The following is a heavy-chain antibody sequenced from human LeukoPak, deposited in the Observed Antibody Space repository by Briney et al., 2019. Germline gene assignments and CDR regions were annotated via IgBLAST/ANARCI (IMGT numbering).Heavy chain of an antibody. CDR3: ALSGCSSTSCFTFDP. Sequence: WETLSLTCAVYGGSFSGYYWSWIRQPPGKGLEWIGEINHSGSTNYNPSLKSRVTISVDTSKNQFSLKLSSVTAADTAVYYCALSGCSSTSCFTFDPWGQGTLVTVSS. CDR2: INHSGST. V-gene: IGHV4-34*01. J-gene: IGHJ5*02. D-gene: IGHD2-2*01. CDR1: GGSFSGYY.